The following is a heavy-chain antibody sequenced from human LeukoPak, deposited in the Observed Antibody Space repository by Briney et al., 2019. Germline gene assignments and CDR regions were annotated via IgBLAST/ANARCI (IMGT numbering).Heavy chain of an antibody. CDR2: INHSGST. CDR1: GGSFSGYY. Sequence: PSETLSLTCAVYGGSFSGYYWSWIRQPPGKGLEWIGEINHSGSTNYNPSLKSRVTISVDTSKNQFSLKLSSVTAADTAVYYCARALWYYGMDVWGQGTTVTVSS. D-gene: IGHD3-16*01. J-gene: IGHJ6*02. V-gene: IGHV4-34*01. CDR3: ARALWYYGMDV.